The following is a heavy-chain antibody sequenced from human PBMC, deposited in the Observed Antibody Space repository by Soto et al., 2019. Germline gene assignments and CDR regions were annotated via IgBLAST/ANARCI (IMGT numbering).Heavy chain of an antibody. J-gene: IGHJ5*02. V-gene: IGHV3-30*18. Sequence: QVQLVESGGGVVQPGRSLRLSCAASGFTFSSYGMHWVRQAPGKGLEWVAVTSYDGSNKYYADSVKGRFTISRDNSKNTLYLQMNSLRAEDTAVYYCAKPSGSSSTGWFDPWGQGTLVTVSS. CDR2: TSYDGSNK. CDR3: AKPSGSSSTGWFDP. CDR1: GFTFSSYG. D-gene: IGHD1-26*01.